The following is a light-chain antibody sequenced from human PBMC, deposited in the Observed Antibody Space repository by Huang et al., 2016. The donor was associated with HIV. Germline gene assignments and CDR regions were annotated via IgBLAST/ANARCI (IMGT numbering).Light chain of an antibody. CDR1: QSINSN. CDR2: GAS. Sequence: EIVMTQSPATLSVSPGERATLSCRASQSINSNVAWYQQKPGQAPRLLIYGASTRATGIPARFSGSGSGTKFTLSISSLQSEDCAVYYCQQYNNWPPEYTFGQGTKLEIK. J-gene: IGKJ2*01. V-gene: IGKV3-15*01. CDR3: QQYNNWPPEYT.